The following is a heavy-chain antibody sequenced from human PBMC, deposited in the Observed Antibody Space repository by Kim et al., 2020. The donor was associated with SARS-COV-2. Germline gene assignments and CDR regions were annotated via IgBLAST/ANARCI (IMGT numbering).Heavy chain of an antibody. CDR1: GYTFTSYA. Sequence: ASVKVSCKASGYTFTSYAMNWVRQAPGQGLEWMGWINTNTGNPTYAQGFTGRFVFSLDTSVSTAYLQISSLKAEDTAVYYCARDLPTSDCSSTSCYLNHLGYYYYGMDVWGQGTTVTVSS. D-gene: IGHD2-2*01. J-gene: IGHJ6*02. CDR3: ARDLPTSDCSSTSCYLNHLGYYYYGMDV. V-gene: IGHV7-4-1*02. CDR2: INTNTGNP.